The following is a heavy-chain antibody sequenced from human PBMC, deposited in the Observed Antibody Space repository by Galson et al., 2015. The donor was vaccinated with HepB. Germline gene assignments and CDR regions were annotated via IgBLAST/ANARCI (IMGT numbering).Heavy chain of an antibody. CDR2: INTNTGIP. CDR3: AIGTSGWYISRGMDV. Sequence: SVKVSCKASGYTFSSNAINWVRQAPGQGLEWMGWINTNTGIPTYAQVFTGRFVFSLDTSVTTAHLHISNLKAEDTAVYYCAIGTSGWYISRGMDVWGQGTTVTVSS. D-gene: IGHD6-19*01. CDR1: GYTFSSNA. V-gene: IGHV7-4-1*02. J-gene: IGHJ6*02.